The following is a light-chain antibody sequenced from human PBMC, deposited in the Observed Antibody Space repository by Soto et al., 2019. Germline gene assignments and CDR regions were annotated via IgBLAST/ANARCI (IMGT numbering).Light chain of an antibody. CDR2: DDN. V-gene: IGLV2-14*03. J-gene: IGLJ2*01. CDR3: TSWTTSTTMI. Sequence: QSALTQPASVSGSPGQSITISCTGTSSDIGAYNFVSWYQQHPGKAPKLMLYDDNIRPSGVSNRFSGSKSGKTASLTISGLQAVDEADYYCTSWTTSTTMIFGGGTKLTVL. CDR1: SSDIGAYNF.